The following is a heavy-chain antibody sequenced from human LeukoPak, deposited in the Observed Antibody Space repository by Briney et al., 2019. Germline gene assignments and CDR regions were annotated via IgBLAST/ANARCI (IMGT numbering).Heavy chain of an antibody. J-gene: IGHJ5*02. V-gene: IGHV4-34*01. CDR1: GGSFSGYY. Sequence: SKTLSLTSAVYGGSFSGYYWVWIGQPPGKGLDWIGEINHSGSTNYNPSLKSRVTISVDTSKNQFSLKLSSVAAADTAVYYCARGLVSIAAAGNNWFDPWGQGTLVTVSS. CDR2: INHSGST. D-gene: IGHD6-13*01. CDR3: ARGLVSIAAAGNNWFDP.